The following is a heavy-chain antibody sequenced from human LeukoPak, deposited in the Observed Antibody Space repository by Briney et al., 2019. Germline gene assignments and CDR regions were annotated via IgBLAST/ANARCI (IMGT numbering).Heavy chain of an antibody. CDR1: GFTFSGSA. J-gene: IGHJ6*04. V-gene: IGHV3-73*01. CDR2: IRSKANSYAT. D-gene: IGHD3-10*01. CDR3: TRQSVRGVMVYGMDV. Sequence: PGGSLRLSCAASGFTFSGSAMHWVRQASGKGLKWVGRIRSKANSYATAYAASVKGRFTISRDDSKNTAYLQMNSLKTEDTAVYYCTRQSVRGVMVYGMDVWGKGTTVTVSS.